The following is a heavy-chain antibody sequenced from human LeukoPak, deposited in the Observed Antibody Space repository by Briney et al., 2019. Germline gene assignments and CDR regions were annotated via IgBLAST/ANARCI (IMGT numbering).Heavy chain of an antibody. Sequence: SETLSLTCTVSGSSISSSDYYWGWIRQPPGKGLEWIGSIYHSGSTYYNPSLKSRVTISVDTSKNQFSLKLSSVTAADTAVYYCARRHYYDSSGYYPSASFDYWGQGTLVTVSS. D-gene: IGHD3-22*01. CDR1: GSSISSSDYY. CDR3: ARRHYYDSSGYYPSASFDY. J-gene: IGHJ4*02. V-gene: IGHV4-39*07. CDR2: IYHSGST.